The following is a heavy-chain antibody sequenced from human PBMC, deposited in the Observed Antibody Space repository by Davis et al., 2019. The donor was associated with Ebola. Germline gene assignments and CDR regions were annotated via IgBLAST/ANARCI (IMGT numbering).Heavy chain of an antibody. V-gene: IGHV1-18*04. D-gene: IGHD1-14*01. J-gene: IGHJ4*02. CDR2: INPHNGNT. CDR1: GYTFTSYG. CDR3: TIGGTTGGFDY. Sequence: ASVKVSCKASGYTFTSYGITWVRQAPGQGLEWMGWINPHNGNTNYAKNVQGRVTMIDDTSTDTAYMELSSLRSEDTAVYYCTIGGTTGGFDYWGQGTLITVSS.